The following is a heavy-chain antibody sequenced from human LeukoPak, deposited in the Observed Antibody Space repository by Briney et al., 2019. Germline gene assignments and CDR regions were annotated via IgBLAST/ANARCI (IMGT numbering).Heavy chain of an antibody. D-gene: IGHD1/OR15-1a*01. CDR1: GFPFSSYA. Sequence: PGGSLRLSCAASGFPFSSYAMHWVRQAPGKGLGYVSAIRRNGGSTYYANSVKGRFTISRDNSKNLPYLQMGNLRAEDMAVYYCAREKEQDYYYYYMDVWGKGTTVTVSS. CDR3: AREKEQDYYYYYMDV. CDR2: IRRNGGST. J-gene: IGHJ6*03. V-gene: IGHV3-64*01.